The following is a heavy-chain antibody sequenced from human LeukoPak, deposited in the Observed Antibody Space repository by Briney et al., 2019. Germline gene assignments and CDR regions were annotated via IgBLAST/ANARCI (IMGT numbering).Heavy chain of an antibody. CDR2: IQYDGSNK. CDR3: AKDGRAYCGGDCRFYSDY. D-gene: IGHD2-21*02. V-gene: IGHV3-30*02. Sequence: GESLRLSCAASGFTFSGYGIHWVRQAPGKGLEWVAFIQYDGSNKYYGDSVKGRFTISRDNPKNTLYLQMNSLRAEDTAVYYCAKDGRAYCGGDCRFYSDYWGQGTLVTVSS. CDR1: GFTFSGYG. J-gene: IGHJ4*02.